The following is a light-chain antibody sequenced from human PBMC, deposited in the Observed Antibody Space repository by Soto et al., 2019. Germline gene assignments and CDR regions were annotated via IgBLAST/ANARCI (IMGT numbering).Light chain of an antibody. CDR2: DAS. J-gene: IGKJ2*01. V-gene: IGKV3-20*01. Sequence: ENLLTQSPSTLSLSPGEGVTLSCRASQSVTVNSLAWYQQKPGQAPRLLIYDASIRATGIPDRFSASGSGTDFTLAISSLEPEDFAVYNCQLYVSSPYTFGEGAKV. CDR1: QSVTVNS. CDR3: QLYVSSPYT.